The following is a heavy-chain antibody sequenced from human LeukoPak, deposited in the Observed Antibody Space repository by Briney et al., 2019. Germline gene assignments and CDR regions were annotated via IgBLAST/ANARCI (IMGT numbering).Heavy chain of an antibody. CDR3: ARESSAPDY. CDR2: ISYDGSNK. J-gene: IGHJ4*02. CDR1: GFTFSSYA. Sequence: GGSLRLSCAASGFTFSSYAMHWVRQAPGKGLGWVAVISYDGSNKYYADSVKGRLTISRDNSKNTLYLQMNSLRAEDTAVYYCARESSAPDYWGQGTLVTVSS. D-gene: IGHD6-19*01. V-gene: IGHV3-30*04.